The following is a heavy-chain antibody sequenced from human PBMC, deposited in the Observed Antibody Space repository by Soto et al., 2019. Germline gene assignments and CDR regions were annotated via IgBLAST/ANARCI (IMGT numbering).Heavy chain of an antibody. CDR2: INHTGGT. CDR1: GASLSDNY. Sequence: PSETLSLTCAVYGASLSDNYCNWLRQPPGKGLEWIGEINHTGGTHYNPSLKSRVTMSVDTSKNQFSLRLSSVTAADTAIYYCATRITVFGLLIPPFDPWGQGTQVTVSS. J-gene: IGHJ5*02. D-gene: IGHD3-3*01. CDR3: ATRITVFGLLIPPFDP. V-gene: IGHV4-34*01.